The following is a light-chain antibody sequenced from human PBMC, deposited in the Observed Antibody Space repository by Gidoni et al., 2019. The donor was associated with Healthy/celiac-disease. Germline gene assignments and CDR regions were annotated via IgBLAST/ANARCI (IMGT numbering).Light chain of an antibody. CDR1: NIGSKS. J-gene: IGLJ3*02. CDR3: QVWDSSSDHWV. V-gene: IGLV3-21*02. CDR2: DDS. Sequence: SYALPQPPSVSVAPGQTARLTCGGNNIGSKSGHWYQQKPGQAPVLVVYDDSDRPSGIPERFSGSNSGNTATLTISRVEAGDDADYYCQVWDSSSDHWVFGGGTKLTVL.